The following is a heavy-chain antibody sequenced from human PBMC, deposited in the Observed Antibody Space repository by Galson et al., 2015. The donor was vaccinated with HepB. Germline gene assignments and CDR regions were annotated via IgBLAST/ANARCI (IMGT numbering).Heavy chain of an antibody. CDR1: GCTFSSYA. D-gene: IGHD3-9*01. J-gene: IGHJ4*02. CDR2: IIPNFGTA. CDR3: ARQDILTGYPYYFDY. V-gene: IGHV1-69*13. Sequence: SVKVSCKASGCTFSSYAISWVRQAPGQGLEWMGGIIPNFGTANYAQKFQGRVTITADEPTSTAYMELSSLRSEDTAVYYCARQDILTGYPYYFDYWGQGTLVTVSS.